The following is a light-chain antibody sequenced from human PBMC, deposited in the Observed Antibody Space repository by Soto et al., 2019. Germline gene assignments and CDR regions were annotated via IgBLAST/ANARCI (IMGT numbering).Light chain of an antibody. J-gene: IGKJ1*01. Sequence: EIVLTQSPATLSLSPGERATLSCSASQSVSSSYLAWYQQKPGQAPRLLIYGASSRATGIPDRFSGSGSGTDFTLTISRLEPEDFAVYYCQQYGSSPRKFGQGTKVDIK. CDR2: GAS. CDR3: QQYGSSPRK. V-gene: IGKV3-20*01. CDR1: QSVSSSY.